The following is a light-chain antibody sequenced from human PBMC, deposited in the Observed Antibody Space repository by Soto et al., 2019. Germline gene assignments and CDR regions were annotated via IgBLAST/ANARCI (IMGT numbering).Light chain of an antibody. V-gene: IGLV2-14*01. Sequence: QSVLTQPASVSGSPGQSITISCTGTSSDVGGYNYVSWYQQHPGKAPKLMIYEVSNRPSGVSNRFSGSKSGNTASLTISGLQAEDEADYYCSSYRSTNTLEGVFGGGTKLTVL. J-gene: IGLJ2*01. CDR3: SSYRSTNTLEGV. CDR2: EVS. CDR1: SSDVGGYNY.